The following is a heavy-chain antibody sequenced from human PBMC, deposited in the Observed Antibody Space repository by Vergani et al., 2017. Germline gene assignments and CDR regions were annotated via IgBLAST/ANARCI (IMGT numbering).Heavy chain of an antibody. CDR2: IIPILGIA. D-gene: IGHD4-17*01. CDR1: GGTFSSYA. Sequence: QVQLVQSGAEVKKPGSSVKVSCKASGGTFSSYAISWVRQAPGQGLEWMGRIIPILGIANYAQKFQGRVTITADKSTSTAYMELSSLRSEDTAVYYCALRRGDYDYYYYGMDVWGQGTTVTVSS. J-gene: IGHJ6*02. V-gene: IGHV1-69*04. CDR3: ALRRGDYDYYYYGMDV.